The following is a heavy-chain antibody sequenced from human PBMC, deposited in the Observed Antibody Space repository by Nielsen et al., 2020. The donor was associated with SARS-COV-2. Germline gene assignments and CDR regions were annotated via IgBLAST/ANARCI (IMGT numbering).Heavy chain of an antibody. V-gene: IGHV3-7*05. D-gene: IGHD3-10*01. CDR1: GFTFSNSF. Sequence: GESLKISCAASGFTFSNSFMTWVRQAPGKGLEWVANIKEDGSVKLYVDSVRGRFTISRDNAQKSVYLQMSSLRAEDTAVYYCANGVRGAYWGQGALVTVSS. J-gene: IGHJ4*02. CDR3: ANGVRGAY. CDR2: IKEDGSVK.